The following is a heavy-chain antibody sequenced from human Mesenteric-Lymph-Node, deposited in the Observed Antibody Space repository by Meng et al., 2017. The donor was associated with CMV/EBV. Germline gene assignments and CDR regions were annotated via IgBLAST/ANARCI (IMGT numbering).Heavy chain of an antibody. CDR1: GFTFSDYS. V-gene: IGHV3-21*01. J-gene: IGHJ4*02. CDR3: ARDRIASLRYFDWPYY. D-gene: IGHD3-9*01. CDR2: ISSSSSYI. Sequence: GESLKIPCAASGFTFSDYSINWVRQAPGKGLEWVSSISSSSSYIYYADSMKGRFTISRDNSKTTLYLQMNSLRAEDTAVYYCARDRIASLRYFDWPYYWGQGTLVTVSS.